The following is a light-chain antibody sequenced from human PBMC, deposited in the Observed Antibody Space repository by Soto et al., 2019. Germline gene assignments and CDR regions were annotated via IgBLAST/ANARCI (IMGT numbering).Light chain of an antibody. V-gene: IGKV3-20*01. Sequence: EIELTQSPGTLSLSPGERATLSCRASQSVSRNFFASYQQKPGQAPRLLIYGASNRATGIPDRFSGSGSGTDFSLTISRMEPEDFAVYYCQQYDNTSRTFGQGTKVEI. CDR2: GAS. CDR3: QQYDNTSRT. CDR1: QSVSRNF. J-gene: IGKJ1*01.